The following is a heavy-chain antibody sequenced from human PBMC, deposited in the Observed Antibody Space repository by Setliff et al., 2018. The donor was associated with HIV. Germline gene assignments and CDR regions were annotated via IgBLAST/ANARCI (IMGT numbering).Heavy chain of an antibody. Sequence: SETLSLTCNVSGDSISSHSWTWIRQPPGKGLEWIGSIDYSGRTDKKTSLKSRLRMSIDTSKNQFYVNLFSVTAADTAVYYCASRPPIVRYGILTGDYRGSFDYWGQGTLVTVSS. J-gene: IGHJ4*02. V-gene: IGHV4-59*11. CDR1: GDSISSHS. D-gene: IGHD3-9*01. CDR2: IDYSGRT. CDR3: ASRPPIVRYGILTGDYRGSFDY.